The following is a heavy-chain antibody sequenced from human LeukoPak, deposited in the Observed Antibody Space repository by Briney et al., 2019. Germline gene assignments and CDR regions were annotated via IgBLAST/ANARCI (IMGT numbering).Heavy chain of an antibody. Sequence: SETLSLTCTVSGVSISSYYWSWIRQPPGKGLEWIGYIYYSGSTNYNPSLKSRVTISVDTSKNQISLKLSSVTAADTAVYYCARDGYYYDSSGYYYFDAFDIWGQGTMVTVSS. CDR3: ARDGYYYDSSGYYYFDAFDI. CDR2: IYYSGST. J-gene: IGHJ3*02. V-gene: IGHV4-59*01. CDR1: GVSISSYY. D-gene: IGHD3-22*01.